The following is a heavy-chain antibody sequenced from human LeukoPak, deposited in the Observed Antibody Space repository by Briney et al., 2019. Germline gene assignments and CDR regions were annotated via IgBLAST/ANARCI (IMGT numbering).Heavy chain of an antibody. Sequence: ASVKVSCKASGYTFTSYGISWVRQAPGQGGEGMGWISAYNGNTNYAQRLQGRVTMTTDTSTSTAYMELRSLRSDDTAVYYCARVVRKIFGVVIFDYWGQGTLVTVSS. V-gene: IGHV1-18*01. CDR3: ARVVRKIFGVVIFDY. J-gene: IGHJ4*02. CDR2: ISAYNGNT. D-gene: IGHD3-3*01. CDR1: GYTFTSYG.